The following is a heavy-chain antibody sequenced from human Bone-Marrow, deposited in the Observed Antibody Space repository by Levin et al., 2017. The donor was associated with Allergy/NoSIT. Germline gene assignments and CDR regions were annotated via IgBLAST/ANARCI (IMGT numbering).Heavy chain of an antibody. D-gene: IGHD2/OR15-2a*01. CDR2: AKNRTNIGAT. V-gene: IGHV3-72*01. CDR1: GFTARDHY. CDR3: TGHSKTYASDY. J-gene: IGHJ4*02. Sequence: GESLKISCAPSGFTARDHYMDWLRQAPGKGLKWISRAKNRTNIGATEYAASLKGRFIISTDDSRNSVYLQMNSLKTQDTAVYYCTGHSKTYASDYWGQGIVVTVAS.